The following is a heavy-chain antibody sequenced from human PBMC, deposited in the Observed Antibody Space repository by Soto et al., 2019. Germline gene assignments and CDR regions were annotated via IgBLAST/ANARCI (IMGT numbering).Heavy chain of an antibody. D-gene: IGHD6-6*01. Sequence: QLQLQESGSGLVKPSQTLSLTCAVSGGSISSGGYSWSWIRQPPGKGLEWIGYIYHSGSTYFNPSLKSRVTISVDRSKNQFSLKLSSVTAADTAVYYCAGGGSSSSSLPFDYWGQGTLVTVSS. V-gene: IGHV4-30-2*01. J-gene: IGHJ4*02. CDR3: AGGGSSSSSLPFDY. CDR1: GGSISSGGYS. CDR2: IYHSGST.